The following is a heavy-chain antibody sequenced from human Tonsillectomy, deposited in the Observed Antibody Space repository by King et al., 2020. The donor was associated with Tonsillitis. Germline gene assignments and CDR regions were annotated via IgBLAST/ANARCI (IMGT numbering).Heavy chain of an antibody. CDR1: GFTFSTYG. Sequence: VQLVESGGGVVQPGRSLRLSCAASGFTFSTYGIHWVRQATGKGLEWVAVISYDGSNKFYADSVKGRFTISRENSKNRLYLQMNSLRAEDTAVYYCAKCPTKFYDSSGYWFGNWYFDLWGRGTLVTVSS. D-gene: IGHD3-22*01. CDR2: ISYDGSNK. V-gene: IGHV3-30*18. J-gene: IGHJ2*01. CDR3: AKCPTKFYDSSGYWFGNWYFDL.